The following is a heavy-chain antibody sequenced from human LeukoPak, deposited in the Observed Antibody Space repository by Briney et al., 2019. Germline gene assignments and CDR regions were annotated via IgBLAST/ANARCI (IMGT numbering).Heavy chain of an antibody. Sequence: SVKVSCKASGGTFSSYAISWVRQAPGQGLEWMGGIIPIFGTANYAQKFQGRVTITTDESTSTAYMELSSLRSDDTAVYYCARVEGYCSSTSCRKDFDYWGQGTLVTVSS. CDR1: GGTFSSYA. J-gene: IGHJ4*02. D-gene: IGHD2-2*01. CDR3: ARVEGYCSSTSCRKDFDY. CDR2: IIPIFGTA. V-gene: IGHV1-69*05.